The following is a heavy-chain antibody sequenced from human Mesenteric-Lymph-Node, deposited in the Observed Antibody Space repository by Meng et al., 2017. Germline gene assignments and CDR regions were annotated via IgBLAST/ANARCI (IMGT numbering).Heavy chain of an antibody. CDR3: AKDAPGDPGNSLSYYYYDMDA. Sequence: GESLKISCAASGFTFNTYAMSWVRQAPGKGLEWVSVTSDSGKTTFYADSVKGRFTISRDNSKNTLYLQMNSLSVEDTAMYYCAKDAPGDPGNSLSYYYYDMDAWGHGTTVTVSS. V-gene: IGHV3-23*01. CDR2: TSDSGKTT. D-gene: IGHD1-26*01. J-gene: IGHJ6*02. CDR1: GFTFNTYA.